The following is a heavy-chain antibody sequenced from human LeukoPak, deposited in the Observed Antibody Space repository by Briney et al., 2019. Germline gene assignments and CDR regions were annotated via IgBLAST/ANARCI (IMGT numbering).Heavy chain of an antibody. CDR1: GGTFSIYA. CDR2: IIPIFGTA. J-gene: IGHJ4*02. V-gene: IGHV1-69*13. CDR3: ARLGYGDYQSYFDY. D-gene: IGHD4-17*01. Sequence: SVKVSFKASGGTFSIYAISWVRQAPGQGLEWMGGIIPIFGTANYAQKFQGRVTITADESTSTAYMELSSLRSEDTAVYYCARLGYGDYQSYFDYWGQGTLVTVSS.